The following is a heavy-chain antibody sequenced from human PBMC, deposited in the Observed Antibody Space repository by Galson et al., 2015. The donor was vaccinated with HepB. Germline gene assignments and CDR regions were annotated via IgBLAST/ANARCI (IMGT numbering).Heavy chain of an antibody. V-gene: IGHV3-53*01. CDR3: ARATMVRGVIGDY. J-gene: IGHJ4*02. D-gene: IGHD3-10*01. Sequence: SLRLSCAASGFTVSSNYMSWVRQAPGKGLEWVSVIYSGGSTYYADSVKGRFTISRDNSKNTLYLQMNSLRAEDTAVYYCARATMVRGVIGDYWGQGTLVTVSS. CDR1: GFTVSSNY. CDR2: IYSGGST.